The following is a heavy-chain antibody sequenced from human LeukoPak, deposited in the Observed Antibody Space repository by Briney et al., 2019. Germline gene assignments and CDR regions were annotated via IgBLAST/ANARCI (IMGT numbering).Heavy chain of an antibody. D-gene: IGHD4-17*01. CDR2: IDYSGST. J-gene: IGHJ6*02. CDR1: GASISSYY. V-gene: IGHV4-59*01. Sequence: SETLSLTCTVSGASISSYYWSWIRQPPGKGLEWIGYIDYSGSTNYTPSLKSRVTVSVDTSKNQFSLKLSSVTAADTALYYCAREAWVSGDSKYRYYGIDVWGQGTTVTVSS. CDR3: AREAWVSGDSKYRYYGIDV.